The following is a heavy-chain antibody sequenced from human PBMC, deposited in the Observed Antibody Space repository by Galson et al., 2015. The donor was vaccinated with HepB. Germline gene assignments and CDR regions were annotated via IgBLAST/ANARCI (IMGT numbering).Heavy chain of an antibody. CDR3: ARVGGALDAFDI. CDR1: GGSFSGYY. J-gene: IGHJ3*02. D-gene: IGHD1-26*01. Sequence: LSLTCAVYGGSFSGYYWSWIRQPPGKGLEWIGEINHSGSTNYNPSLKSRVTISVDTSKNQFSLKLSSVTAADTAVYYCARVGGALDAFDIWGQGTMVTVSS. V-gene: IGHV4-34*01. CDR2: INHSGST.